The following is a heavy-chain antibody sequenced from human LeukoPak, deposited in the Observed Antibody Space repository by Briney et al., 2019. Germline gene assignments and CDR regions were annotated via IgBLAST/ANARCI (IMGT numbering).Heavy chain of an antibody. V-gene: IGHV3-30*01. CDR1: GFTFNSYA. J-gene: IGHJ5*02. Sequence: GGSVTLSCAACGFTFNSYARHWARQAPGKGLEGVAVISYDGSNKHYEDSVKGQFTIYRDDSKDTLYLQMNRLRAEDKAGYYCPREQQQLVPGSSPGPWGQGTLVNVSS. CDR3: PREQQQLVPGSSPGP. CDR2: ISYDGSNK. D-gene: IGHD6-13*01.